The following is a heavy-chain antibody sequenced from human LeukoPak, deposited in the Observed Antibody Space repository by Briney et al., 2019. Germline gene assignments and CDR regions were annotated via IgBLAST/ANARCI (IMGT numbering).Heavy chain of an antibody. D-gene: IGHD6-19*01. V-gene: IGHV3-15*01. Sequence: GGSLRLSCAASGFTFSNTWMSWVRQAPGKGLDWVGRIKSKTDGGTTDYAAPVKGRFTISRDDSKNTLYLQMNSLKTEDTAVYYCTTYGSGDAFDIWGQGTVVTVSS. CDR3: TTYGSGDAFDI. CDR1: GFTFSNTW. CDR2: IKSKTDGGTT. J-gene: IGHJ3*02.